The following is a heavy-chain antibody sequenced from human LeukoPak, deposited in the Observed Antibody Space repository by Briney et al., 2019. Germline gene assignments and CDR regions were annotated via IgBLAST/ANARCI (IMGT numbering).Heavy chain of an antibody. CDR2: IYYTGST. J-gene: IGHJ3*02. CDR1: GGSINKFY. Sequence: SETLSLTCTVSGGSINKFYWSWIRQSPGKGLEWIGYIYYTGSTNYNPSLESRVTISVDTSKNQFSLKLSSVTAADTAVYYCARYCSGGSCYDAFDIWGQGTMVTVSS. V-gene: IGHV4-59*01. D-gene: IGHD2-15*01. CDR3: ARYCSGGSCYDAFDI.